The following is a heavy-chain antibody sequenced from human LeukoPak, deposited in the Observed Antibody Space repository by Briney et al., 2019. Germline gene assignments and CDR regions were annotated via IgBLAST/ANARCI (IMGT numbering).Heavy chain of an antibody. CDR1: GFTFTSHS. Sequence: GGSLRLSCAASGFTFTSHSMNWVRQAPGKGLEWVSSIGSRSTSIYYADSVKGRFTISRDNAKNSLYLQMNSLRAEDTAVYYCAKDGTYDSQGPYYFDYWGQGTLVTVSS. CDR2: IGSRSTSI. D-gene: IGHD3-3*01. J-gene: IGHJ4*02. CDR3: AKDGTYDSQGPYYFDY. V-gene: IGHV3-21*04.